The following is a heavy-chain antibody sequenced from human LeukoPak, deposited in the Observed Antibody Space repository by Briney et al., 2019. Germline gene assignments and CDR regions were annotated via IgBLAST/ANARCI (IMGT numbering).Heavy chain of an antibody. V-gene: IGHV4-38-2*01. CDR1: GFSISTNF. CDR2: VSHTGTT. J-gene: IGHJ5*02. Sequence: SETLSLTCVVSGFSISTNFWGWIRQSPGKGLEWIGCVSHTGTTYYNPSLKSRVTISIDMSKNHFSLNVTSVTATDTAVYYCARVSGVLMMYAPRLPPDLWGRGTRVTVSS. CDR3: ARVSGVLMMYAPRLPPDL. D-gene: IGHD2-8*01.